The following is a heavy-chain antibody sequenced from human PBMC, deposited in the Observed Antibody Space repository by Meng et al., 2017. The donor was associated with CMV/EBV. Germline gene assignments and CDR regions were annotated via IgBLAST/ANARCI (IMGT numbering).Heavy chain of an antibody. CDR1: GFTVSSNY. J-gene: IGHJ4*02. CDR2: IYSGGST. D-gene: IGHD6-19*01. V-gene: IGHV3-53*01. Sequence: GGSLRLSCAASGFTVSSNYMSWVRQAPGKGLEWVSVIYSGGSTYYADSVKGRFTISRDNSKNTLYLQMNSLRAEDTAVYYCARDFVLGQWLAPLDRWGQGTLVTVSS. CDR3: ARDFVLGQWLAPLDR.